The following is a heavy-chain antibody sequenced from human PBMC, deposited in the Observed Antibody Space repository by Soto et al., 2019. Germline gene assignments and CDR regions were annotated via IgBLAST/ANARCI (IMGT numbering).Heavy chain of an antibody. V-gene: IGHV3-53*01. D-gene: IGHD6-19*01. CDR3: ASHGGSSGWPGDAFDI. J-gene: IGHJ3*02. Sequence: GGSLRLSCASSGFTVSSNYMSWVRQAPGKGLEWVSVIYSGGSTYYADSVKGRFTISRDNSKNTLYLQMNSLRAEDTAVYYCASHGGSSGWPGDAFDIWGQGTMVTVS. CDR1: GFTVSSNY. CDR2: IYSGGST.